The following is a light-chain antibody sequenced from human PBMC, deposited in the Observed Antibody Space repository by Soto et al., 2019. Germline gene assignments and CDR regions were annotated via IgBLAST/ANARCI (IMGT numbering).Light chain of an antibody. V-gene: IGKV3-15*01. CDR3: QQYYNWPRT. CDR1: QDIHTN. CDR2: GAS. Sequence: DIPMTHAPGTRAPLLGGTSTLYCRAGQDIHTNLAWYQQKPGQAPRLLFYGASTGATGLPAGFSGSGSGTEFTLTISSLQAEDCAVYYCQQYYNWPRTCGKGTRLEIK. J-gene: IGKJ5*01.